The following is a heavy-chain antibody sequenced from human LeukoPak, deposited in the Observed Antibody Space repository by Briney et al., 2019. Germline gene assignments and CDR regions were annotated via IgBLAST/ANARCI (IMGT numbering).Heavy chain of an antibody. CDR1: GFXFSSYE. V-gene: IGHV3-48*03. J-gene: IGHJ4*02. CDR3: ARGGIAARFAY. D-gene: IGHD6-6*01. Sequence: PGGSLRLSCAASGFXFSSYEMNWVRQAPGKGLGWVSYISSGSSSIFYADSVKGRFTISRDNAKNSLYLQMNSLRVEDTAVYYCARGGIAARFAYWGQGTLVTVSS. CDR2: ISSGSSSI.